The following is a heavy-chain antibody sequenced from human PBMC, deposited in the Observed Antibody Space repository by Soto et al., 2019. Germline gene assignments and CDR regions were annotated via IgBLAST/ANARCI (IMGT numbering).Heavy chain of an antibody. D-gene: IGHD1-7*01. CDR1: GGSISSYY. J-gene: IGHJ4*02. Sequence: SETLSLTCTVSGGSISSYYWSWIRQPPGKGLEWIGYIYYSGSTNYNPSLKSRVTISVDTSKNQFSLKLSSVTAADTAVYYCASSYMGRGWNYFRLDYWGQGTLVTVSS. V-gene: IGHV4-59*01. CDR2: IYYSGST. CDR3: ASSYMGRGWNYFRLDY.